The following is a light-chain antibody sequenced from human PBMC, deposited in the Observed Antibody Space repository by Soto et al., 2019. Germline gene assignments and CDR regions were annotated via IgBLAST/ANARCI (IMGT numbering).Light chain of an antibody. V-gene: IGKV1-33*01. J-gene: IGKJ3*01. Sequence: DIQMTQSPSSLSASMGDRVTITCQASQDISKYLNWYQQKPGKAPKLLIYDASNLETGVPSRFSGSGSGTAFTFTISSLQPEDVATYYCQQYDSLPPLFTFGPGTKVDIK. CDR1: QDISKY. CDR2: DAS. CDR3: QQYDSLPPLFT.